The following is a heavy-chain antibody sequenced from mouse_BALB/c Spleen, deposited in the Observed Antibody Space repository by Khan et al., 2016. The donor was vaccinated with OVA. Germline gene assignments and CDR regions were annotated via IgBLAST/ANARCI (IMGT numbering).Heavy chain of an antibody. CDR3: ARTYDWTMDY. Sequence: VQLQQSGAELVKPGASVKLSCTASGFNIKDTYMHWVKQRPEEGLEWIGKIDPANGTTKYDPKFQGKANITADTSSNTAYLQLSSLTSEDTAVYYCARTYDWTMDYWGQGTSVTVSS. CDR1: GFNIKDTY. D-gene: IGHD2-14*01. V-gene: IGHV14-3*02. CDR2: IDPANGTT. J-gene: IGHJ4*01.